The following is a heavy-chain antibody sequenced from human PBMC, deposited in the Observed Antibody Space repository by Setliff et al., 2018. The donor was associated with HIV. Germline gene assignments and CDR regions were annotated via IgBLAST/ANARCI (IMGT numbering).Heavy chain of an antibody. CDR3: ARQTATGTSATFDS. D-gene: IGHD2-21*02. Sequence: SETLSLTCGVSGYSISSGYYWGWIRQPPGKGLEWIGSIYHNGITYYNPSLKNRCSMSIDTSKNQFSLKLSSVTAADTAVYYCARQTATGTSATFDSWGQGSLVTVSS. CDR2: IYHNGIT. CDR1: GYSISSGYY. J-gene: IGHJ4*02. V-gene: IGHV4-38-2*01.